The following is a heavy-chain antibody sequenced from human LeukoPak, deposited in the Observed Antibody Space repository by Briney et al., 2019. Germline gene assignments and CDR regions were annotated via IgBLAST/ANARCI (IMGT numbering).Heavy chain of an antibody. Sequence: GASLRLSCAASGFTFSSYAMSWVRQAPGKGLEWVSAISGSGGSTYYADSVKGRFTISRDNSKNTLYLQMNNLRAEDTAVYYCARGGDYKNDYWGQGTLVTVSS. V-gene: IGHV3-23*01. CDR3: ARGGDYKNDY. CDR1: GFTFSSYA. CDR2: ISGSGGST. J-gene: IGHJ4*02. D-gene: IGHD4-17*01.